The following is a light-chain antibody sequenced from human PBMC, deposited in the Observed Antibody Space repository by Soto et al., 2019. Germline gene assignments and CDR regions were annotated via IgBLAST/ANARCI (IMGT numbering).Light chain of an antibody. J-gene: IGKJ1*01. V-gene: IGKV3-11*01. CDR2: DAS. Sequence: IVLKQSPATLSLYQGERATLSCRASQSVSSYLAWYQQKPGQAPRLLIYDASNRATGIPARFSGSGSGTDFTLTISSLEPEDFAVYYCQQRSNWPPATFGQGGNVDIK. CDR1: QSVSSY. CDR3: QQRSNWPPAT.